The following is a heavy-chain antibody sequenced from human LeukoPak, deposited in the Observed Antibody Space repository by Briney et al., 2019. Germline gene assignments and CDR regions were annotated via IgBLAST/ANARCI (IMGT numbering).Heavy chain of an antibody. CDR3: ARDVRNWNYGRFDP. CDR2: IYYSGST. V-gene: IGHV4-30-4*08. J-gene: IGHJ5*02. Sequence: SQTLSLTCTVSGGSISSGDYYWSWIRQPPGKGLEWIGYIYYSGSTYYNPSLKSRVTISVDTSKNQFSLKLSSVPAADTAVYYCARDVRNWNYGRFDPWGQGTLVTVSS. D-gene: IGHD1-7*01. CDR1: GGSISSGDYY.